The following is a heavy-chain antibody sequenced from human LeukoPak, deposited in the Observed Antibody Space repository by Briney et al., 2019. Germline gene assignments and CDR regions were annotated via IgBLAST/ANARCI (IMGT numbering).Heavy chain of an antibody. CDR1: GFTFKNYA. J-gene: IGHJ4*02. V-gene: IGHV3-30-3*01. CDR2: TSYDGSTN. Sequence: PGGSLRLSCEASGFTFKNYAMHWVRQAPGKGLEWVAVTSYDGSTNYYADSVKGRFTISRDSSTNTVYLQMSSLRAEDTALYYCARDAYGSGSYPLIDSWGQGTLVTISS. CDR3: ARDAYGSGSYPLIDS. D-gene: IGHD3-10*01.